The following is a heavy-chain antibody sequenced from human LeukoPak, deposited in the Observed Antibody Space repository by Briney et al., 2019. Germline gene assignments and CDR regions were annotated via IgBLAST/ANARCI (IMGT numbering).Heavy chain of an antibody. CDR1: GYTFTSYG. J-gene: IGHJ5*02. V-gene: IGHV1-18*01. CDR2: ISAYNGNT. Sequence: ASVKVSCKASGYTFTSYGISWVRQAPGQGLEWMGWISAYNGNTNYAQKLQGRVTMTTDTSTSTAYMELRSLRSDDTAVYYCARDRLPNYYDSSGLNWFDPWGQGTLVTVSS. D-gene: IGHD3-22*01. CDR3: ARDRLPNYYDSSGLNWFDP.